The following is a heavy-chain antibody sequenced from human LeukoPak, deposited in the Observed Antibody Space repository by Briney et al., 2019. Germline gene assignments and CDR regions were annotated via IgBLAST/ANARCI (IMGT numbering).Heavy chain of an antibody. J-gene: IGHJ5*02. Sequence: GGSLRLSCAASGFTFSSYEMNWVRQAPGKGLEWVSYISSSGSTIYYADSVKGRFTISRDNAKNSLYLQMNSLRAEDTAVYYCAREGGPDGSGSYGYHWFDPWGQGTLVTVSS. CDR1: GFTFSSYE. V-gene: IGHV3-48*03. D-gene: IGHD3-10*01. CDR2: ISSSGSTI. CDR3: AREGGPDGSGSYGYHWFDP.